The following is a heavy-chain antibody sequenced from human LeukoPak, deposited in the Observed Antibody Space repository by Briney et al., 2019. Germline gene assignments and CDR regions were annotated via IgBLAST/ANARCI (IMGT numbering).Heavy chain of an antibody. CDR2: IIPILGIA. J-gene: IGHJ4*02. CDR3: ARHYGSGNSFDY. Sequence: ASVKVSCKASGGTFTNYAISWVRQAPGQGLEWMGRIIPILGIANYAQKFQGRVTITRNTSISTAYMELSSLRSEDTAVYYCARHYGSGNSFDYWGQGTLVTVSS. D-gene: IGHD3-10*01. CDR1: GGTFTNYA. V-gene: IGHV1-69*04.